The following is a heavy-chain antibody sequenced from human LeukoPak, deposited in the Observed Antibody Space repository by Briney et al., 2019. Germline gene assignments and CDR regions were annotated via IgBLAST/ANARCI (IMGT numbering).Heavy chain of an antibody. J-gene: IGHJ5*02. D-gene: IGHD2/OR15-2a*01. V-gene: IGHV1-46*01. CDR2: INPSGGST. CDR3: AREGSHDYLIINWFDP. Sequence: ASVKVSCKASGYTFTSYYMHWVRQAPGQGLEWMGIINPSGGSTSYAQKFQGRVTMTRDTSTSTVYMELSSLRSEDTAVYYCAREGSHDYLIINWFDPWGQGTLVTVSS. CDR1: GYTFTSYY.